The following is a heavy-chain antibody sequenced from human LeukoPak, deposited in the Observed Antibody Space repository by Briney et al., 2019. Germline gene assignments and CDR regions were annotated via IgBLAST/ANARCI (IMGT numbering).Heavy chain of an antibody. Sequence: GESLKISCKTSGYSFTSHWIGWVRQMPGKGLEWMGIIYPGDSDTRYSPSFQGQVTISADKSISTAYLQWSSLKASDTAMHYCARLGELPVLTYFDYWGQGTLVTVSS. J-gene: IGHJ4*02. CDR2: IYPGDSDT. CDR1: GYSFTSHW. CDR3: ARLGELPVLTYFDY. D-gene: IGHD4/OR15-4a*01. V-gene: IGHV5-51*01.